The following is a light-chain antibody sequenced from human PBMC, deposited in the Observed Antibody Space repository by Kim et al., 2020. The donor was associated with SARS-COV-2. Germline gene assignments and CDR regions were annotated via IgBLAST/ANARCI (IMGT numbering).Light chain of an antibody. J-gene: IGKJ1*01. V-gene: IGKV5-2*01. CDR2: EPT. Sequence: TPGDKVNISWKARQGIDGYVNWYLQKPGEPAIFIIQEPTTLVPGISSRFSGSGDGTYFALTISNREAEDAADDFCLQQREIYLGTFGQGTKVEIK. CDR3: LQQREIYLGT. CDR1: QGIDGY.